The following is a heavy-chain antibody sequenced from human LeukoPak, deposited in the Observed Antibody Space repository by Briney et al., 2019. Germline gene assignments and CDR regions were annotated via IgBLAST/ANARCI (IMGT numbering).Heavy chain of an antibody. CDR1: GFMFSNYW. CDR3: AKRHPTSWYVVDY. D-gene: IGHD6-13*01. Sequence: GGSLRLSCAASGFMFSNYWMTWVRQAPGKGLDWVAFISDHEINKYYADSVKGRFAISRDNSKNTLYLQMNSLRAEDTAVYYCAKRHPTSWYVVDYWGQGTLVTVSS. V-gene: IGHV3-30*18. CDR2: ISDHEINK. J-gene: IGHJ4*02.